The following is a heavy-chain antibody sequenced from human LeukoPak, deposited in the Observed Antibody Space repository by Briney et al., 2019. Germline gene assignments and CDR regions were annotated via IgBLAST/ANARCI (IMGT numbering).Heavy chain of an antibody. CDR3: ARRLELRVWAFDI. CDR1: GFTFSSYA. Sequence: GGSLRLSCAASGFTFSSYAMSWVRQAPGKGLEWVSAISGSGGSTYYADSVKGRFTISRDNSKNMLYLQMNSLRAEDTAVYYCARRLELRVWAFDIWGQGTVVTVSS. V-gene: IGHV3-23*01. J-gene: IGHJ3*02. CDR2: ISGSGGST. D-gene: IGHD1-7*01.